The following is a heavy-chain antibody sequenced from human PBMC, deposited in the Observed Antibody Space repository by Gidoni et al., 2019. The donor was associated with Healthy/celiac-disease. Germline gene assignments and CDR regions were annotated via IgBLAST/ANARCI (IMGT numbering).Heavy chain of an antibody. V-gene: IGHV1-69*01. D-gene: IGHD5-12*01. CDR3: AREGDGYNQDAFDI. CDR2: IIPIFGTA. CDR1: GGTFSSYA. Sequence: QVQLVQSGAEVKKPGSSVKVSCKASGGTFSSYAISWVRPAPGQGLEWMGGIIPIFGTANYAQKFQGRVTITAYESTSTAYMELSSLRSEDTAVYYCAREGDGYNQDAFDIWGQGTMVTVSS. J-gene: IGHJ3*02.